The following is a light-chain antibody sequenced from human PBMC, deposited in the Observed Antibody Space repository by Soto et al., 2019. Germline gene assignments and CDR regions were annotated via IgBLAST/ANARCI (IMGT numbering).Light chain of an antibody. J-gene: IGLJ1*01. CDR1: SSNIGAGYD. CDR2: GNS. V-gene: IGLV1-40*01. Sequence: QSVLTQPPSVSGAPGQRVTISCTGSSSNIGAGYDVHWYQQLPGTAPKLLIYGNSNRPSGVPDRFSGSKSGTSASLAITGLQAEDEADYYCHSYDSSLSGYVFVTGTMVTVL. CDR3: HSYDSSLSGYV.